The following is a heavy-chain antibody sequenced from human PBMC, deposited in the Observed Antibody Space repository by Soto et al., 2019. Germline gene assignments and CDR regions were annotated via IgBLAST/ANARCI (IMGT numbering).Heavy chain of an antibody. CDR3: ARASPPANTAVSPSHHYYGMDV. D-gene: IGHD5-18*01. Sequence: SETLSLTCTVSGGSISSGGYYWTWIRQHPGKGPEWSWYIYYSGSTYYNPSLKSRIAISADTSANQFSLRLSSVTAADTAVYFCARASPPANTAVSPSHHYYGMDVWGQGTTVTVSS. CDR2: IYYSGST. J-gene: IGHJ6*02. CDR1: GGSISSGGYY. V-gene: IGHV4-31*03.